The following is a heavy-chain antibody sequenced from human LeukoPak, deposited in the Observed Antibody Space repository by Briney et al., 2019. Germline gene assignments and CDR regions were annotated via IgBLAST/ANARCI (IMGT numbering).Heavy chain of an antibody. CDR3: ARQGYGDYHGEAFDI. CDR2: IYYSGST. Sequence: PSETLSLTCTVSGGSLSSYYWSWIRQPPGKGLEWIGYIYYSGSTNYNPSLKSRVTISVDTSKNQFSLKLSSVTAADTAVYYCARQGYGDYHGEAFDIWGQGTMVTVSS. CDR1: GGSLSSYY. D-gene: IGHD4-17*01. V-gene: IGHV4-59*08. J-gene: IGHJ3*02.